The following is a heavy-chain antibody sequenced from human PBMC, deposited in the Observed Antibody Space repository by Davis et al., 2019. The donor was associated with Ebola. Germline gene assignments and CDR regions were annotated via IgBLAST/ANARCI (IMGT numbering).Heavy chain of an antibody. V-gene: IGHV3-30*03. J-gene: IGHJ4*02. D-gene: IGHD5-12*01. CDR3: SRVISPRRVWGGYEYYSDSVKGRFTISRDNSKNTVSLQMNSLRLEDTAVYYCARVISPRRVWGGYEY. CDR1: GFTFSYFA. Sequence: GESLKISCAASGFTFSYFAMHWVRQTPGKGLEWVAVISTDGINEYYSDSVKGRFTISRDNSKNTVSLQMNSLRLEDTAVYYCSRVISPRRVWGGYEYYSDSVKGRFTISRDNSKNTVSLQMNSLRLEDTAVYYCARVISPRRVWGGYEYWGQGSLVTVSS. CDR2: ISTDGINE.